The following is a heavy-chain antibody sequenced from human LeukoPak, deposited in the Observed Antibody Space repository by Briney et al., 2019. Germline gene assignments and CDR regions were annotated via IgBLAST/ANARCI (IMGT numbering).Heavy chain of an antibody. D-gene: IGHD5-24*01. V-gene: IGHV3-30*02. Sequence: GGSLRLSCAASGFTFSSYGMHWVRQAPGKGLEWVAFIRYDGSNKYYADSVKGRFTISRENSKNTLYLQMNSLRAENTAVYYCARGMATNPLFDYWGQGTLVTVSS. CDR1: GFTFSSYG. CDR3: ARGMATNPLFDY. CDR2: IRYDGSNK. J-gene: IGHJ4*02.